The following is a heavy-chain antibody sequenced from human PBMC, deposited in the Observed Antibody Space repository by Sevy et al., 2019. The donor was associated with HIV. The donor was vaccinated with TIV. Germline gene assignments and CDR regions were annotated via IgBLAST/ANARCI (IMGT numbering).Heavy chain of an antibody. Sequence: EGSLRLSCAASGFTFSSYGMHWVHQAPGKELEWVAVIWYDGSNKYYADSVKGRFTISRDNSKNTLYLQMNSLRAEDTAVYYCAREDCSITSCYSREFDYWGQGTLVTVSS. CDR3: AREDCSITSCYSREFDY. CDR1: GFTFSSYG. V-gene: IGHV3-33*01. D-gene: IGHD2-2*02. J-gene: IGHJ4*02. CDR2: IWYDGSNK.